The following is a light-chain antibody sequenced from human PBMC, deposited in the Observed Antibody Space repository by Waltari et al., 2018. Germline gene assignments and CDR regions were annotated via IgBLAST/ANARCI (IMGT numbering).Light chain of an antibody. Sequence: QSALPPPRSVSWSPAPSVTLSCTGTCRYVLASPYISWYQHHPGKAPKLMINDVTRRPSGVPDRFSGSKSGNTASLTISGLRSEDEADYYCCSYAGNYIWLFGGGTKLTVL. CDR1: CRYVLASPY. V-gene: IGLV2-11*01. CDR3: CSYAGNYIWL. J-gene: IGLJ2*01. CDR2: DVT.